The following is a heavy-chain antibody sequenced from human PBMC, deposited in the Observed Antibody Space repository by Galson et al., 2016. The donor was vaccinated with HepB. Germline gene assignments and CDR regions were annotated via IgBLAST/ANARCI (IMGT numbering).Heavy chain of an antibody. D-gene: IGHD3-22*01. CDR2: IYPGDSDT. Sequence: QSGAEVKKPGESLKISCKGSGYTFTRYWIGWVRQMPGKGLESMGIIYPGDSDTRYSPSFQGQVTMSADKSISTAYLQWSSLKAADTAMYYCARFYESTGHCDYWGQGTLVTVSS. J-gene: IGHJ4*02. CDR3: ARFYESTGHCDY. CDR1: GYTFTRYW. V-gene: IGHV5-51*01.